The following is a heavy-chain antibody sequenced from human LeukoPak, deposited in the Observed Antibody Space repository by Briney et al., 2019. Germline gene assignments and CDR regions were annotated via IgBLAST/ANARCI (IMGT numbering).Heavy chain of an antibody. D-gene: IGHD1-20*01. Sequence: GGSLRLSCAASGFTFSSYGMHWVRQAPGKGLEWVSAISGSGGSTYYADSVKGRFTISRDNSKNTLYLQMNSLRAEDTAVYYCAKGVTGTTSHWGQGTLVTVSS. J-gene: IGHJ4*02. CDR3: AKGVTGTTSH. CDR2: ISGSGGST. CDR1: GFTFSSYG. V-gene: IGHV3-23*01.